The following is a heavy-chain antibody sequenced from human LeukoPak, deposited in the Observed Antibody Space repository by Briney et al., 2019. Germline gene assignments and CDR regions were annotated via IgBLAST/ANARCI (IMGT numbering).Heavy chain of an antibody. CDR2: INMYTANP. CDR3: ARHDNDDDFDY. V-gene: IGHV7-4-1*02. Sequence: ASVTVSFTASGYTFIRYAINWLRQVPGQGLEWMGWINMYTANPAYAQGFTERFVFSLDTSVSTAYLEISNLKAEDTAVYYCARHDNDDDFDYWGQGTLVTVSS. CDR1: GYTFIRYA. D-gene: IGHD3-16*01. J-gene: IGHJ4*02.